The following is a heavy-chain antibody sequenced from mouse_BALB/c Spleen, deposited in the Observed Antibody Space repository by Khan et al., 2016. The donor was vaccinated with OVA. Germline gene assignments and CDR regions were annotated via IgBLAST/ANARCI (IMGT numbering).Heavy chain of an antibody. CDR3: ARCLYGSSYDYYAMDY. CDR1: GFTFSSYG. Sequence: EVVLVESGGDLVKPGGSLKLSCAASGFTFSSYGMSWVRQTPDKRLEWVAIISTSGRYTYYPDSVKGRFTISRDNAKNTLYLQMSSLKSEDTAMYYCARCLYGSSYDYYAMDYWGQGASVTVSS. D-gene: IGHD1-1*01. CDR2: ISTSGRYT. J-gene: IGHJ4*01. V-gene: IGHV5-6*01.